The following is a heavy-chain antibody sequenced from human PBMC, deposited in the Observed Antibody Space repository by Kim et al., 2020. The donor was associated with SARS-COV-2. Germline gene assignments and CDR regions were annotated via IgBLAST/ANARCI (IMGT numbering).Heavy chain of an antibody. CDR3: ARHGAYCGGDCYPYWYFDL. CDR2: INSDGSSK. Sequence: GGSLRLSCAASGFTFSSYGMHWFRQAPGKGLVWVSRINSDGSSKSYADSVKGRFTISRDNAKNTLYLQMNSLRAEDTAVYYCARHGAYCGGDCYPYWYFDLWCRGTLVTVSS. V-gene: IGHV3-74*01. D-gene: IGHD2-21*02. J-gene: IGHJ2*01. CDR1: GFTFSSYG.